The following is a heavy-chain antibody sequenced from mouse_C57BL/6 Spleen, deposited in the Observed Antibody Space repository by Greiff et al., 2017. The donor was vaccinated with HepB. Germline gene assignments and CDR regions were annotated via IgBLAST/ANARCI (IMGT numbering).Heavy chain of an antibody. CDR3: ARGITPDW. D-gene: IGHD4-1*01. Sequence: QVQLQQSGAELVRPGTSVKLSCKASGYTFTSYWMHWVKQRPGQGLEWIGVIDPSDSYTNYNQKFKGKATLTVDTSSSTAYMQLSSLTSEDSAVYYCARGITPDWWGQGTTLTVSS. V-gene: IGHV1-59*01. J-gene: IGHJ2*01. CDR2: IDPSDSYT. CDR1: GYTFTSYW.